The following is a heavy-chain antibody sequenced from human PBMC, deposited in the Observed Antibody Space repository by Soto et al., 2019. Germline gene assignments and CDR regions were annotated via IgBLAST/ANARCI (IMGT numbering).Heavy chain of an antibody. CDR3: ARDQGYYFDC. V-gene: IGHV4-31*03. J-gene: IGHJ4*02. Sequence: SETLSLTCIVSGGSISSGGHYWSWIRQLPGKGLEWIGYIYYGGKTYYNPSLKSRLSISVDASTNQLSLDLNSVTAADTAVYYCARDQGYYFDCWGQGTLVTVSS. CDR1: GGSISSGGHY. CDR2: IYYGGKT.